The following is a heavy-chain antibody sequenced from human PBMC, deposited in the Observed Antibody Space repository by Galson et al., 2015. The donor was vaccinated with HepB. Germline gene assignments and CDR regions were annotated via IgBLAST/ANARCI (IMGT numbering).Heavy chain of an antibody. V-gene: IGHV4-39*01. D-gene: IGHD2-21*02. CDR3: ARGSGVVVTPSLLPNWYFDL. CDR2: ISYSGDS. CDR1: GGSISSKPFF. J-gene: IGHJ2*01. Sequence: SETLSLTCTVSGGSISSKPFFWGWVRQPPGKGLEWIGSISYSGDSYYNPSLKSRVTVSADTSKNQFSLKLASVTATDTAVYYCARGSGVVVTPSLLPNWYFDLWGRGTLGFVSS.